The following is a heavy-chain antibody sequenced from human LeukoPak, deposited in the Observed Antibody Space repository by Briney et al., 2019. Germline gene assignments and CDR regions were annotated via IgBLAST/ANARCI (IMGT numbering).Heavy chain of an antibody. D-gene: IGHD5-12*01. CDR3: ARAPYSGYERPNDY. Sequence: GGSLRLSCAASGFTFSSYSMNWVRQAPGKGLEWVSYISSSSSTIYYADSVKGRFTISRDNAKNSLYLDMNSLRVEDTAIYYCARAPYSGYERPNDYWGQGTLVTVSS. J-gene: IGHJ4*02. CDR2: ISSSSSTI. CDR1: GFTFSSYS. V-gene: IGHV3-48*01.